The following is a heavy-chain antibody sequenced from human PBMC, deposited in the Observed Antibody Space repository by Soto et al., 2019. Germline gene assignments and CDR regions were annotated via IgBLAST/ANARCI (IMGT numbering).Heavy chain of an antibody. CDR2: INTYSGNT. V-gene: IGHV1-18*04. J-gene: IGHJ4*02. CDR1: EHTFTNYG. D-gene: IGHD1-1*01. CDR3: ARGTGSLIPYYFDS. Sequence: QVQLVQSGAEVKKPGASVRVSCKASEHTFTNYGINWVRLAPGQGLEWMGWINTYSGNTIYAQKFQDRLTITTDTSTNTASMELRSLTSDDTAVFYCARGTGSLIPYYFDSWGKGTLVTVSS.